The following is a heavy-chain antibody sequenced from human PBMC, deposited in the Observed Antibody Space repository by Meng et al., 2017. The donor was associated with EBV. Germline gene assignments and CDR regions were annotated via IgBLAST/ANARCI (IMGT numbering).Heavy chain of an antibody. D-gene: IGHD6-13*01. CDR1: GYTFPSYY. Sequence: QVHLGQSWAAVEKQWASVKVSCKASGYTFPSYYRHWVRQAPGQGLEWMGIINPSGGSTSYAQKFQGRVTMTRDTSTSTVYMELSSLRSEDTAVYYCARNGIAAWGWFDPWGQGTLVTVSS. CDR2: INPSGGST. CDR3: ARNGIAAWGWFDP. J-gene: IGHJ5*02. V-gene: IGHV1-46*01.